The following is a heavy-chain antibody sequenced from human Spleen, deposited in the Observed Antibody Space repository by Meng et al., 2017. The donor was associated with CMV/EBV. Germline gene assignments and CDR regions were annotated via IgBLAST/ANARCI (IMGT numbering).Heavy chain of an antibody. D-gene: IGHD3-22*01. V-gene: IGHV4-34*01. CDR1: GGSFSGYC. CDR2: INHSGST. Sequence: CAVSGGSFSGYCGSWIRQPTRKGLEWIGEINHSGSTNYNPSLKSRVTISVDTSKNQCSLRLNSVTAADTAVYYCATMRHYYDNSVSFWGQGTLVTVSS. J-gene: IGHJ4*02. CDR3: ATMRHYYDNSVSF.